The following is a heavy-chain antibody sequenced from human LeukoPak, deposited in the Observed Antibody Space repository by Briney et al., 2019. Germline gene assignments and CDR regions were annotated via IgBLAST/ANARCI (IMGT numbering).Heavy chain of an antibody. J-gene: IGHJ4*02. Sequence: QTGGSLRLSCAASGFTFSSYGMHWVRQAPGKGLEWVAFIRYDGSNKYYADSVKGRFTISRDNSKNTLYLQMNSLRAEDTAVYYCAKLSCSSTSCPEKYYFDYWGQGTLVTVSS. V-gene: IGHV3-30*02. CDR3: AKLSCSSTSCPEKYYFDY. D-gene: IGHD2-2*01. CDR2: IRYDGSNK. CDR1: GFTFSSYG.